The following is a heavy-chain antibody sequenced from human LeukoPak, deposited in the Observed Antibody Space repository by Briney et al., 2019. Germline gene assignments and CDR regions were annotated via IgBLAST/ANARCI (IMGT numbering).Heavy chain of an antibody. Sequence: ASVKVSCKAPRYTFIDYYVHSGRQAPGQGLEWMGWIDPNSGGPHCTQKFQGRVTMTRDTSISTAYMELSGLTSDDTAVYYCACRLITWTEGRFDPWGQGTLVTVSS. J-gene: IGHJ5*02. CDR2: IDPNSGGP. CDR3: ACRLITWTEGRFDP. D-gene: IGHD1-1*01. CDR1: RYTFIDYY. V-gene: IGHV1-2*02.